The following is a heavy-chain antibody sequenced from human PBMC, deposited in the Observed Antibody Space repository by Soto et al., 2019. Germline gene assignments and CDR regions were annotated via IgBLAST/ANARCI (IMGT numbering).Heavy chain of an antibody. V-gene: IGHV3-30-3*01. Sequence: QVQLVESGGGVVQPGRSLRLSCAASGFIFSTYAMHWVRQAPGKGLEWVAVISYDGNNKYYADSVKGRFTISRDNSKNTLYLQMNSLRAEDAAVYYCAREGRIHAALDYWGQGTLVTVSS. J-gene: IGHJ4*02. D-gene: IGHD6-25*01. CDR2: ISYDGNNK. CDR1: GFIFSTYA. CDR3: AREGRIHAALDY.